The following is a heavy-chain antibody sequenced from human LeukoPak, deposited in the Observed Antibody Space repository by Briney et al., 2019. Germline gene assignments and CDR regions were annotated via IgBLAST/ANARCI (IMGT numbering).Heavy chain of an antibody. CDR1: GYSISSGYY. V-gene: IGHV4-38-2*02. CDR3: ARHIPMTTVTTWFDP. D-gene: IGHD4-17*01. CDR2: IYHSGST. J-gene: IGHJ5*02. Sequence: SETLSLTCTVSGYSISSGYYWGWIRQPPGKGLEWIGSIYHSGSTYYNPSLKSRVTISVDTSKNQFSLKLSSVTAADTAVYYCARHIPMTTVTTWFDPWGQGTLVTVSS.